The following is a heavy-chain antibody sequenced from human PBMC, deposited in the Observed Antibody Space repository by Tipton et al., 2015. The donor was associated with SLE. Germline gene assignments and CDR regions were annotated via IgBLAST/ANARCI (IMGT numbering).Heavy chain of an antibody. D-gene: IGHD3-10*01. CDR2: VDYSGST. V-gene: IGHV4-39*02. Sequence: TLSLTCTVSGGPISSPVFYWGWFRQSPGKRLEWIGSVDYSGSTNYNPSLKSRVTISVDTSKNQLSLKLSSVTAADTAVYYCARGAKERITLVRVRPYYFDYWGQGSLVTVSS. CDR3: ARGAKERITLVRVRPYYFDY. CDR1: GGPISSPVFY. J-gene: IGHJ4*01.